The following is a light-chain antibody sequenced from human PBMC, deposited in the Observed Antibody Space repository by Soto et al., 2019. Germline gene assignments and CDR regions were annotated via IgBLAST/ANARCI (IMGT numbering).Light chain of an antibody. V-gene: IGLV3-21*04. Sequence: ELTQPPSVSVAPGKTARITCGGNNIGSKSVHWYQQKPGQAPVLVIYYDSDRPSGIPERFSGSNSGNTATLTISRVEAGDEADYYCQVWDSSSDHVVFGGGTQLTVL. CDR1: NIGSKS. CDR3: QVWDSSSDHVV. J-gene: IGLJ2*01. CDR2: YDS.